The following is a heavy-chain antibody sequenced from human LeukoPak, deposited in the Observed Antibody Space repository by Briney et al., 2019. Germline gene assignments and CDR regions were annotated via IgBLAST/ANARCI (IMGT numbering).Heavy chain of an antibody. V-gene: IGHV3-33*06. CDR3: AKAVALYCSSTSCYFDY. CDR2: IWYDGSNK. CDR1: GFTFSSYG. D-gene: IGHD2-2*01. Sequence: GGSLRLSCAASGFTFSSYGMHWVRQAPGKGLEGVAVIWYDGSNKYYADSVKGRFTISRDNSKNTLYLQMNSLRAEDTAVYYCAKAVALYCSSTSCYFDYWGQGTLVTVSS. J-gene: IGHJ4*02.